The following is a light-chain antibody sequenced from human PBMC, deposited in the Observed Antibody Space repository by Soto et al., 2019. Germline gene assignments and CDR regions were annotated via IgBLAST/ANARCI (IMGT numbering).Light chain of an antibody. Sequence: ETVLTQSPGTLSLSPGERATLSCRASQSVSSTYLAWYEQKPGQAPRLLIYGASSRDTGIPDRFSGSGSGTDFTLTISRVEPEDFAVFFCHQFGTSPWTFGQGTKVEIK. CDR2: GAS. J-gene: IGKJ1*01. CDR1: QSVSSTY. CDR3: HQFGTSPWT. V-gene: IGKV3-20*01.